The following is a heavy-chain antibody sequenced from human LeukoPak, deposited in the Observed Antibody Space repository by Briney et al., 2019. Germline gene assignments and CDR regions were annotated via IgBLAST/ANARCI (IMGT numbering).Heavy chain of an antibody. J-gene: IGHJ5*02. V-gene: IGHV3-15*05. D-gene: IGHD3-10*01. CDR1: GFTFNNAL. CDR3: TTDLGITMIRGVFVS. CDR2: IKSNPDVGTT. Sequence: GGSLRLSCAASGFTFNNALMTWVRQAPGKGLEWVGRIKSNPDVGTTDFAAPVKGRFTISRDDSKNTVYLQMHIAQTEDTAVYFCTTDLGITMIRGVFVSWGQGTLVTVSS.